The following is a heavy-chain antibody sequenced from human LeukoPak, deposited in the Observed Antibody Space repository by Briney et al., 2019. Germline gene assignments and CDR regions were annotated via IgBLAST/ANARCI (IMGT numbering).Heavy chain of an antibody. CDR1: GFTVSSNY. CDR3: ASESLTPHRFDY. CDR2: IYSGGST. J-gene: IGHJ4*02. Sequence: GGSLRLSCAASGFTVSSNYMSWVRQAPGKGLEWVSVIYSGGSTYYADSVKGRFTISRDNSKNTLYLQMNSLRAEDTAVYYCASESLTPHRFDYWGQGTLVTVSS. V-gene: IGHV3-53*01.